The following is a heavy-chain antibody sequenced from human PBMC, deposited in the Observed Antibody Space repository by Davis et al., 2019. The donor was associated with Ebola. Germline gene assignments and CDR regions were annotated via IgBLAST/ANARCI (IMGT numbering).Heavy chain of an antibody. Sequence: GESLNISCQASGYSSTTYCIGWVRQMPGKGLEWMGIIYPNDSDTRYSPSFQGQVTISAGKSISTAYLQWSSLKASDTAMYYCARLIGDFTHPDFDYWGQGTLVTVAS. D-gene: IGHD2-21*02. CDR2: IYPNDSDT. CDR3: ARLIGDFTHPDFDY. V-gene: IGHV5-51*01. J-gene: IGHJ4*02. CDR1: GYSSTTYC.